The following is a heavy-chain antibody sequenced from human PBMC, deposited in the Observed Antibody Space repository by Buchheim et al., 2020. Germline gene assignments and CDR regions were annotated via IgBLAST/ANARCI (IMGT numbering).Heavy chain of an antibody. D-gene: IGHD3-3*01. CDR2: ISGSGGST. V-gene: IGHV3-23*01. Sequence: EVQLLESGGGLVQPGGSLRLSCAASGFTFSSYAMSWVRQAPGKGLEWVSAISGSGGSTYYADSVKGRFTISRDNSKNTLYLQMNSLRAEDTAVYYCAKGHDFWSGPLQEYYMDVWGKGTT. J-gene: IGHJ6*03. CDR1: GFTFSSYA. CDR3: AKGHDFWSGPLQEYYMDV.